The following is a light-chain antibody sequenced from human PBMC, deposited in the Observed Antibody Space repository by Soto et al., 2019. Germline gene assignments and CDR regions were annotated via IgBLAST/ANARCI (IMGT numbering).Light chain of an antibody. V-gene: IGKV3-15*01. Sequence: EIVITQSPSTLSVSPGERATLSCRASQSVSSNLAWYQQKPGQAPRLLIYGASTRATGIPARFSGSGRGSGTDFTLTISSLQPEDFAVYYCQQDYNLPITFGQGTRLEIK. J-gene: IGKJ5*01. CDR3: QQDYNLPIT. CDR1: QSVSSN. CDR2: GAS.